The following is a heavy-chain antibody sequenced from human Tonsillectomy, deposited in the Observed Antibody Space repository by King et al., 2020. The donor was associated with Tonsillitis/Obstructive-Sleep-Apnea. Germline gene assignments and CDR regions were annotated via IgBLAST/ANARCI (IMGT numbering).Heavy chain of an antibody. D-gene: IGHD3-3*01. V-gene: IGHV3-30*18. J-gene: IGHJ4*02. CDR3: AKGQTYYDFWSGYPRFDY. CDR2: ISYDGSNK. Sequence: VQLVESGGGVVQPGRSLRLSCAASGFTFRSYGMHWVRQAPGKGLEWVAVISYDGSNKYYADSVKGRFTISRDNSKNTLYLQMNSLRAEDTAVYYCAKGQTYYDFWSGYPRFDYWGQGTLVTVSS. CDR1: GFTFRSYG.